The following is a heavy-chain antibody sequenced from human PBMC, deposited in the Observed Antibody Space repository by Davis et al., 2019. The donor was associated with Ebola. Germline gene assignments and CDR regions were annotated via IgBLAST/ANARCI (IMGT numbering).Heavy chain of an antibody. D-gene: IGHD5-24*01. CDR2: ISSSSSTI. J-gene: IGHJ4*02. V-gene: IGHV3-48*02. Sequence: GESLMIPRAASGFTFSSYSMNWVRQAPGKGLEWVLYISSSSSTIYYADSVKGRFTISRDNAKNSLYLQMNSLGDEDTAVYYCASDLGWLQYAVVYWGQGTLVTVSS. CDR1: GFTFSSYS. CDR3: ASDLGWLQYAVVY.